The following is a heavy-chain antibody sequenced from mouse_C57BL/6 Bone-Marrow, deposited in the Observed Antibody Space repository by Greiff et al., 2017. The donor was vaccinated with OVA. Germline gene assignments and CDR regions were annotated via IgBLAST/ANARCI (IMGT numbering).Heavy chain of an antibody. Sequence: EVQLQQSGAELVRPGASVKLSCTASGFNIKDDYMHWVKQRPEQGLEWIGWIDPVNGDTEYASKFQGKATITADTSSNTAYLQLSSLTSEDTAVYYRTVGGNYVFSWFAYWGQGTLVTVSA. V-gene: IGHV14-4*01. CDR2: IDPVNGDT. CDR1: GFNIKDDY. D-gene: IGHD2-1*01. J-gene: IGHJ3*01. CDR3: TVGGNYVFSWFAY.